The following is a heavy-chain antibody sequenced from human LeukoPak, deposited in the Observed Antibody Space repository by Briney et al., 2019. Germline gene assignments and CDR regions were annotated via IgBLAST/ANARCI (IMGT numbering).Heavy chain of an antibody. D-gene: IGHD4-17*01. V-gene: IGHV4-34*01. Sequence: SETLSLTCAVYGGSFSGYYWSWIRQPPGKGLEWMGEINHSGSNNYNPSLKSRGTISVYTSNDQFSLKLSSVTAADTAVYYCARRPTTVTTSRAFDIWGQGTMVTVSS. J-gene: IGHJ3*02. CDR1: GGSFSGYY. CDR3: ARRPTTVTTSRAFDI. CDR2: INHSGSN.